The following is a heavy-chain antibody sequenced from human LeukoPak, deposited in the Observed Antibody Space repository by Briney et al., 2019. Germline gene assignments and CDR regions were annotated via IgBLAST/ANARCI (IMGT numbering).Heavy chain of an antibody. J-gene: IGHJ4*02. D-gene: IGHD6-13*01. CDR3: ARAVGYSSSWAREFDY. Sequence: SETLSLTCTVSGGSISSYYWSWIRQPAGKGLEWIGSIYYSGSTYYNPSLKSRVTISVDTSKNQFSLKLSSVTAADTAVYYCARAVGYSSSWAREFDYWGQGTLVTVSS. V-gene: IGHV4-4*07. CDR1: GGSISSYY. CDR2: IYYSGST.